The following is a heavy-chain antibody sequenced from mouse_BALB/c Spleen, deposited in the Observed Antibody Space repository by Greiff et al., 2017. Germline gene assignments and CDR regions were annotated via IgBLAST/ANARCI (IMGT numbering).Heavy chain of an antibody. D-gene: IGHD2-14*01. Sequence: QVQLQQSGPGLVQPSQSLSITCTVSGFSLTSYGVHWVRQSPGKGLEWLGVIWSGGSTDYNAAFISRLSISKDNSKSQVFFKMNSLQADDTAIYYCARKAYRYDGNYFDYWGQGTTLTVSS. CDR3: ARKAYRYDGNYFDY. CDR2: IWSGGST. V-gene: IGHV2-4-1*01. CDR1: GFSLTSYG. J-gene: IGHJ2*01.